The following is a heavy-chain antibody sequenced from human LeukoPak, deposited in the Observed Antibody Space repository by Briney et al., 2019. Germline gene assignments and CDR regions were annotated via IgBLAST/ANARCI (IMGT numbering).Heavy chain of an antibody. V-gene: IGHV3-7*01. Sequence: QSGGSLRLSCAASGFTFSSYSMNWVRQAPGKGLEWVAHIKQDGGEKYYVDSVKGRFTISRDNAENLVYLLMDSLRAEDTAVYYCARGWNYAFRFDYWGQGTLVTVST. CDR1: GFTFSSYS. J-gene: IGHJ4*02. D-gene: IGHD1-7*01. CDR2: IKQDGGEK. CDR3: ARGWNYAFRFDY.